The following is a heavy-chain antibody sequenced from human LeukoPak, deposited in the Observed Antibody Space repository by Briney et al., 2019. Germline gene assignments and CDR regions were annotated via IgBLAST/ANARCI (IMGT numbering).Heavy chain of an antibody. CDR1: GDSISSSNSY. V-gene: IGHV4-39*02. Sequence: SETLSLTCTVSGDSISSSNSYRGWIRQPPGKGLEWIGSLYYSGSSYYNPSLKSRVTISADTSKNQFSLKLTSVTAADTAVYYCAREREVRIAAAGTVDYWGQGTLVTVSS. CDR2: LYYSGSS. CDR3: AREREVRIAAAGTVDY. D-gene: IGHD6-13*01. J-gene: IGHJ4*02.